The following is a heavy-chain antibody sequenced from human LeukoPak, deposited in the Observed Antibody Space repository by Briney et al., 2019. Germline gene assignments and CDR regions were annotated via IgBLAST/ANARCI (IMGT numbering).Heavy chain of an antibody. Sequence: PGGSLRLSCAASGFTFNTFGMHWVRQAPGQGLGWVAAIWFEGSVKHYSDAVKGRFTISRDNSLNTLHLQMNSLRVEDTAIYYCAKDTAVQFLEPAFWGQGTLVTVSS. V-gene: IGHV3-33*06. D-gene: IGHD3-3*01. J-gene: IGHJ4*02. CDR1: GFTFNTFG. CDR3: AKDTAVQFLEPAF. CDR2: IWFEGSVK.